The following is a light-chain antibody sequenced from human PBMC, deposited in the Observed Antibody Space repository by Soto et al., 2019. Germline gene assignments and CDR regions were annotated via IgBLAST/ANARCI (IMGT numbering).Light chain of an antibody. J-gene: IGLJ1*01. CDR2: EVN. Sequence: QAVLPHPASGPGSPGQSIRFSGSGSNSDVGSSVYVSWYRQHPGKAPQLIIYEVNKRPSGVSNRFSGTKSGNTASLTISGLQPDDEADYYCYLFKGTESHYVFGPATKV. V-gene: IGLV2-14*01. CDR3: YLFKGTESHYV. CDR1: NSDVGSSVY.